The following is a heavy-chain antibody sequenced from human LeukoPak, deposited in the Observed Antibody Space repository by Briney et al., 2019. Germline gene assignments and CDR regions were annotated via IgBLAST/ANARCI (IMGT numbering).Heavy chain of an antibody. CDR2: ISSSSSYI. D-gene: IGHD1/OR15-1a*01. Sequence: GGSLRLSCAASGFTFSSYSMNWVRQAPGKGLEWVSSISSSSSYIYYADSVKGRFTISRDNAKNSLYLQMNSLRDEDTAVYYCAREGLGSNNPYYYYYMDVWGKGTTVTVSS. J-gene: IGHJ6*03. CDR1: GFTFSSYS. CDR3: AREGLGSNNPYYYYYMDV. V-gene: IGHV3-21*01.